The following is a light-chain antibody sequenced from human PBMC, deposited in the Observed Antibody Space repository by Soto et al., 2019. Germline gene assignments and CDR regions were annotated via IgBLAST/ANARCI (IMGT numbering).Light chain of an antibody. Sequence: EIVLTQSPATLSLSPGERATLSCRASQSVSSYLAWYQQKPGQAPRLHIYDASNRATGIPARFSGSGSGTDFTLTIGSLEPEDFAVYYCQQRSNWPPMYTFGQGTKLEIK. CDR3: QQRSNWPPMYT. V-gene: IGKV3-11*01. CDR2: DAS. J-gene: IGKJ2*01. CDR1: QSVSSY.